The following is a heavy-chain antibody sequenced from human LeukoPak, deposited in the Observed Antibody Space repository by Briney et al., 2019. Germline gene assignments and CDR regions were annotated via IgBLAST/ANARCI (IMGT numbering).Heavy chain of an antibody. Sequence: PGGSLRLSCAASGFTFSSYAMHWVRQAPGKGLEWVAVISYDGSNKYYADSVKGRFTISRDNSKNTLYLQMNSLRAEDTAVYYCAKREAAAGTGFDYWGQGTLVTVSS. CDR1: GFTFSSYA. J-gene: IGHJ4*02. V-gene: IGHV3-30-3*01. CDR2: ISYDGSNK. D-gene: IGHD6-13*01. CDR3: AKREAAAGTGFDY.